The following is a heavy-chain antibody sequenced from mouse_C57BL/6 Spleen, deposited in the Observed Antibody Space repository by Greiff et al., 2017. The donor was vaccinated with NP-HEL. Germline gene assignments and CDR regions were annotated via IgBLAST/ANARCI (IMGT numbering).Heavy chain of an antibody. D-gene: IGHD2-4*01. CDR1: GFSLTSYA. V-gene: IGHV2-9-1*01. CDR2: IWTGGGT. J-gene: IGHJ2*01. Sequence: QVQLKESGPGLVAPSQSLSITCTVSGFSLTSYAISWVRQPPGKGLEWLGVIWTGGGTNYNSALKSRLSISKDNSKSQVFLKMNSLQTDDTARYYCARNPYDYDGGRYYFDYWGQGTTLTVSS. CDR3: ARNPYDYDGGRYYFDY.